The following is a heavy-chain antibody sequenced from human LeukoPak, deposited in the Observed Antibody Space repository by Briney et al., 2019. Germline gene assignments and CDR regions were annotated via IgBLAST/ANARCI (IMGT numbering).Heavy chain of an antibody. J-gene: IGHJ5*02. CDR3: ARVGITLIRGVITSGWFDP. Sequence: SETLSPTCTVSGGSISTFSWSWIRQPPGKGLEWIGYIHYSGSTNYNPSLKSRVTISVDTSKNQFSLKLSSVTAADTAMYYCARVGITLIRGVITSGWFDPWGQGTLVTVSS. CDR1: GGSISTFS. CDR2: IHYSGST. D-gene: IGHD3-10*01. V-gene: IGHV4-59*01.